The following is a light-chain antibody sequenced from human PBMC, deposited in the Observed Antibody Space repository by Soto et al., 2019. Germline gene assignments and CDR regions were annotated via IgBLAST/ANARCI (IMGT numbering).Light chain of an antibody. CDR1: QSVSSN. Sequence: EIVMTQSPATLSVPPGERATLSCRASQSVSSNLACYQQKPGQAPRLLIYDASTRATGIPGRFSGSVSGTEFTLTISSLQSEDFAVYWCQQYNQWPLTFGGGTKVEIK. CDR3: QQYNQWPLT. V-gene: IGKV3-15*01. J-gene: IGKJ4*01. CDR2: DAS.